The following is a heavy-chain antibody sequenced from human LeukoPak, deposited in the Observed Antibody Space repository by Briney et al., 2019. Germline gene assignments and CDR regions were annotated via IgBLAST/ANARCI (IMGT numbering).Heavy chain of an antibody. CDR1: GFTFSSYW. Sequence: GGSLRPSCAASGFTFSSYWMSWVRQAPGKGLEWVANIKQDGSEKYYVDSVKGRFTISRDNAKNSLYLQMNSLRAEDTAVYYCASGGYYDSSGYVDYWGQGTLVTVSS. D-gene: IGHD3-22*01. J-gene: IGHJ4*02. V-gene: IGHV3-7*01. CDR2: IKQDGSEK. CDR3: ASGGYYDSSGYVDY.